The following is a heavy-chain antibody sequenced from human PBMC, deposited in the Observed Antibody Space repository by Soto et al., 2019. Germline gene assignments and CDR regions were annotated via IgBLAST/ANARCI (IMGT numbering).Heavy chain of an antibody. CDR3: ARDGEIGQYCSSTSCPFDI. CDR1: GFTVSSNY. Sequence: EVQLVESGGGLVQPGGSLRLSCAASGFTVSSNYMSWVRQAPGNGLEWVSVIYSAGSTYYADSVKGRFTISRDNSKNTLYLQMNSLRAEDTAVYYCARDGEIGQYCSSTSCPFDIWGQGTMVTVSS. J-gene: IGHJ3*02. CDR2: IYSAGST. V-gene: IGHV3-66*01. D-gene: IGHD2-2*01.